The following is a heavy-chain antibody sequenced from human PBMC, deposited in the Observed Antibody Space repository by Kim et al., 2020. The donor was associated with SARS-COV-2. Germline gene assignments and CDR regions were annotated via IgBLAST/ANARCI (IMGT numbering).Heavy chain of an antibody. Sequence: SETLSLTCTVSGGSISSSSYYWGWIRQPPGKGLEWIGSIYYSGSTYYNPSLKSRVTISVDTSKNQFSLKLSSVTAADTAVYYCSRYSSGWLDYWGQGTL. CDR1: GGSISSSSYY. V-gene: IGHV4-39*01. D-gene: IGHD6-19*01. CDR2: IYYSGST. CDR3: SRYSSGWLDY. J-gene: IGHJ4*02.